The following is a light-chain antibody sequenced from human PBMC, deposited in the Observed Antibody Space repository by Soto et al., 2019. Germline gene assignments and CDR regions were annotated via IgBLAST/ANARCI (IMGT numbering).Light chain of an antibody. Sequence: SYELTQPPSVSVSPGQTARITCSGGELPKEYAYWYQQRPGQAPVLVIYKDTERPSGIPERFSGSTSGTTVMLTISGARAEDEADYYCQSTDSSGSYVFGTGTKVTV. J-gene: IGLJ1*01. CDR1: ELPKEY. CDR2: KDT. CDR3: QSTDSSGSYV. V-gene: IGLV3-25*01.